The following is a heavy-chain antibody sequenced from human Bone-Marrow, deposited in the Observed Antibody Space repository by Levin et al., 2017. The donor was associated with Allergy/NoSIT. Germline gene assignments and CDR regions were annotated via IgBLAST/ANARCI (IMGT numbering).Heavy chain of an antibody. CDR1: GFNFSIYG. CDR3: ARDRKNGILRNYGMDV. CDR2: ISSSSTNI. V-gene: IGHV3-21*04. J-gene: IGHJ6*02. D-gene: IGHD3-16*01. Sequence: PGGSLRLSCAASGFNFSIYGMNWVRQAPGKGLEWVSSISSSSTNIYHADSLKGRFTISRDNAKNSLYLQMKSLSTEDTAVYYCARDRKNGILRNYGMDVWGQGTTVTVSS.